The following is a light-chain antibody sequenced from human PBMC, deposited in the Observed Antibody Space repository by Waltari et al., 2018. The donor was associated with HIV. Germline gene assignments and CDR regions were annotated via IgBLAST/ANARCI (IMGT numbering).Light chain of an antibody. J-gene: IGLJ3*02. Sequence: QSVLTQPPSASGTPGHSVTISCSGSSSNTGSNFVYWYQQLPGAAPKLLIYRNNQRPSGGPDRFSGSKSGPSASLAISGLRSEDVADYYCAAWDDSLREVFGGGTKLTVL. CDR3: AAWDDSLREV. CDR2: RNN. CDR1: SSNTGSNF. V-gene: IGLV1-47*01.